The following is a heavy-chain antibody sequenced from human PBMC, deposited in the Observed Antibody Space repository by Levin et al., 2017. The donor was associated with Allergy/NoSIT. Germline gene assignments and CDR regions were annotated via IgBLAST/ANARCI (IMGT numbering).Heavy chain of an antibody. CDR1: GFSFGDYA. CDR2: IRSKSYGETT. CDR3: TRVKCTSRSCYLFDY. Sequence: QTLSLTCAGSGFSFGDYALTWVRQAPGKGLEWVGFIRSKSYGETTEYAASVRGRFIISRDDSENVAYLQMNSLTAEDTAIYFCTRVKCTSRSCYLFDYWGQGILVTVSS. V-gene: IGHV3-49*04. D-gene: IGHD2-2*01. J-gene: IGHJ4*02.